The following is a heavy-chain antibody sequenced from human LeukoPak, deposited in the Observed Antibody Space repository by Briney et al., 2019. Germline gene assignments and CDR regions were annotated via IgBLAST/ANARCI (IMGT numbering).Heavy chain of an antibody. J-gene: IGHJ3*02. CDR2: IYYSGGT. CDR3: ARMVAATPWGAFDI. CDR1: GXSISSYY. D-gene: IGHD2-15*01. Sequence: SETLSLTCTVSGXSISSYYWSWIRQPPGKGLEWIGYIYYSGGTNYNPSLKSRVTISVDTSKNQFSLKLSSVTAADTAVYYCARMVAATPWGAFDIWGQGTMVTVSS. V-gene: IGHV4-59*08.